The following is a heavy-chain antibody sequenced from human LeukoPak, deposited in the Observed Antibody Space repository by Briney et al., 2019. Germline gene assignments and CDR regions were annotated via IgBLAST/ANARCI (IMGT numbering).Heavy chain of an antibody. J-gene: IGHJ3*02. Sequence: PGRSLRLSCAASGFTFSSYGMHWVRQAPGKGLEWVAFIQYDVSSEYYADSVKGRFTVSRDNSKDTVYLQMNSLRAEDTAVYYCAREYSGRCIHAFHSWGQGTTVTVSS. V-gene: IGHV3-33*08. CDR3: AREYSGRCIHAFHS. D-gene: IGHD6-13*01. CDR2: IQYDVSSE. CDR1: GFTFSSYG.